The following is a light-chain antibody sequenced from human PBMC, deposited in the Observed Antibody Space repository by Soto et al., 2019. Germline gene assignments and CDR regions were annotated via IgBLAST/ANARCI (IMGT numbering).Light chain of an antibody. CDR2: GAS. J-gene: IGKJ1*01. CDR3: QQYGSSPWT. CDR1: QSVRSAY. Sequence: EIVLTQSPGTLSLSPRERATLSCRVSQSVRSAYLAWYQQKPGQAPSLLIYGASSRATGIPDRFSGSGSGTDFTLTISRLEPEDFAVYYCQQYGSSPWTFGQGTKVEIK. V-gene: IGKV3-20*01.